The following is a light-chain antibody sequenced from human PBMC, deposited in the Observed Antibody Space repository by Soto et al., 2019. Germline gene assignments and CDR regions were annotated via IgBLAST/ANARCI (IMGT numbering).Light chain of an antibody. CDR2: EVS. J-gene: IGLJ1*01. Sequence: QSVLTQPASVSGSPGQSITISCTGTSSDVGAYDFVSWYQQHPDKAPKLMIYEVSNRPSGVSHRFSGSKSVNTATLTISGLQADDEADYYCSSYTTSSTRVFGTGTKVTVL. CDR1: SSDVGAYDF. CDR3: SSYTTSSTRV. V-gene: IGLV2-14*03.